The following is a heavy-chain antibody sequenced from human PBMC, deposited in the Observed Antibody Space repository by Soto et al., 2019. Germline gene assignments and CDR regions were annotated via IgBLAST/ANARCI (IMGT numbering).Heavy chain of an antibody. J-gene: IGHJ4*02. V-gene: IGHV3-23*01. CDR2: ISGSGDSS. D-gene: IGHD2-2*03. Sequence: GGSLRLSCTASGFTFSSFGMAWVRQAPGKGLEWVSAISGSGDSSYYADSVKDRFTISRDNPTNTLYLQMNNLRAEDTAVYYYAKVGIGMFSHKHHFDHWGQGTQVTVSS. CDR1: GFTFSSFG. CDR3: AKVGIGMFSHKHHFDH.